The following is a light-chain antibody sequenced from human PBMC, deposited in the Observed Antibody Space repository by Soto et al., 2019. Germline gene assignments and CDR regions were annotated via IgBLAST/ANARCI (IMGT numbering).Light chain of an antibody. CDR2: GAS. CDR3: QQRSNWPKT. CDR1: QSVITY. J-gene: IGKJ2*01. V-gene: IGKV3-11*01. Sequence: EIVLTQSPGTLSLSPGERATLSCRASQSVITYLAWYQQKPGQAPRLLIYGASYRATGIPARFSGSGSGTDFTLTISSLEPEDFAVYYCQQRSNWPKTFGQGTKVDIK.